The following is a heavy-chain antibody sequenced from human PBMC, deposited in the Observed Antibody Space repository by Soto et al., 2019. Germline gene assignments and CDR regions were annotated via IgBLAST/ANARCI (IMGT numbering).Heavy chain of an antibody. J-gene: IGHJ4*02. CDR3: TKDTFGAWDS. Sequence: EAQLVESGGGLVQPGGSLTLSCTASEITLNIYWMHWIRQAPGKGLVWVSRINPESTTLTYADSVTGRSTISRDSAKNTLYLQMNGLSAEDTAIYYCTKDTFGAWDSWRQGTLVTVSS. D-gene: IGHD3-10*01. CDR1: EITLNIYW. CDR2: INPESTTL. V-gene: IGHV3-74*01.